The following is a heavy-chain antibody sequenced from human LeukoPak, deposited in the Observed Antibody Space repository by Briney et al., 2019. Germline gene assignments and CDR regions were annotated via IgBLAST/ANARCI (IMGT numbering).Heavy chain of an antibody. J-gene: IGHJ4*02. D-gene: IGHD3-22*01. CDR3: AREQLYYDSSGPIDY. CDR1: GGTFSSYA. V-gene: IGHV1-69*05. Sequence: ASVKVSCTASGGTFSSYAISWVRQAPGQGLEWVGGIMPIFGTANYAQKFQGRVTITTDDSTSTAYMELSSLRSEDTAVYYCAREQLYYDSSGPIDYWGQGTPVTVSS. CDR2: IMPIFGTA.